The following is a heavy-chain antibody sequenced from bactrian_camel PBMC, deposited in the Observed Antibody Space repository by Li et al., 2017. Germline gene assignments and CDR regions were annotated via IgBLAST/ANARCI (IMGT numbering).Heavy chain of an antibody. CDR2: IYTGDGTT. V-gene: IGHV3S1*01. CDR3: AADVANTALGRGGRWARLRDVDWNY. Sequence: HVQLVESGGGSVQAGGSLRLSCVARATRSYCLGWFRQAPGKERERVASIYTGDGTTNYADSVKGRFTISLENAQNALYLQMNNLQAEDTAMYFCAADVANTALGRGGRWARLRDVDWNYWGQGTQVTVS. J-gene: IGHJ4*01. D-gene: IGHD8*01. CDR1: ATRSYC.